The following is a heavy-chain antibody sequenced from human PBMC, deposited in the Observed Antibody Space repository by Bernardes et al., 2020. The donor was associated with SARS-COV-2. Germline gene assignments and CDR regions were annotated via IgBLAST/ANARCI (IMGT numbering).Heavy chain of an antibody. V-gene: IGHV3-74*01. J-gene: IGHJ5*02. CDR1: GFTFSNYW. CDR2: IKTDGTTT. Sequence: GGSLRLSCAASGFTFSNYWMHWVRQAPGKGLMWVSRIKTDGTTTSYADSVKGRFTISRDNAKNTVYLQINSLRVEDTAVYYCVVGNGNFGEFSWGQGTLVT. CDR3: VVGNGNFGEFS. D-gene: IGHD3-10*01.